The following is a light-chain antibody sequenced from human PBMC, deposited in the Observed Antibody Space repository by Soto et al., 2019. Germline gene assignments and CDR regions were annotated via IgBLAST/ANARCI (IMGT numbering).Light chain of an antibody. CDR3: QQSYSTPPLT. CDR2: AAS. Sequence: DIQMTQSPSSLSASVGDRVTITCRASQSISSYLNWYKQKPGKAPKLLIYAASSLQSGVPSRFSGSGYGTDFTLTISSLQPEDFATYYCQQSYSTPPLTFGGGTKVDIK. V-gene: IGKV1-39*01. J-gene: IGKJ4*01. CDR1: QSISSY.